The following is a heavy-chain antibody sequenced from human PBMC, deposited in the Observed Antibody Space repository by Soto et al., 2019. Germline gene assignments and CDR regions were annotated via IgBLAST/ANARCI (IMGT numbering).Heavy chain of an antibody. V-gene: IGHV4-4*02. CDR2: IYRTGRT. D-gene: IGHD1-7*01. CDR3: ASRDPGTSVDY. Sequence: QVQLQESGPGLVKPSGTLSLTCAVSGGSFTSNNWWPWVRQPPGQGLEWIGEIYRTGRTNYHPSLKGRVTISLDKSENQYSLKVSSLTAADTAGYYCASRDPGTSVDYWGQGTLVTFSS. J-gene: IGHJ4*02. CDR1: GGSFTSNNW.